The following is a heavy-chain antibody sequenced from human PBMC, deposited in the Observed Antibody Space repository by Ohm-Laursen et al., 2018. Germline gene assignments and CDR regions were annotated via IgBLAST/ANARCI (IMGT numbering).Heavy chain of an antibody. CDR3: AKGAGGFLDY. D-gene: IGHD2-8*02. J-gene: IGHJ4*02. V-gene: IGHV3-9*01. CDR2: LSWNSGNS. CDR1: GFTFDDFA. Sequence: SLRLSCAASGFTFDDFAMHWVRQRPGKGLEWVSSLSWNSGNSNYADSAKGRFTISRDNAKNSLYLQMNSLRAEDTAVYYCAKGAGGFLDYWGLGTLVTVSS.